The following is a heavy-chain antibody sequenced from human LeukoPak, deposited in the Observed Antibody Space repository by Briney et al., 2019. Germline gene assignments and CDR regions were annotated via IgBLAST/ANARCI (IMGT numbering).Heavy chain of an antibody. D-gene: IGHD2-15*01. CDR3: ARDPPMCSGGSCYYFDY. CDR1: GFTFSSYA. Sequence: GGSLRLSCAASGFTFSSYAMHWVRQAPGKGLEWVAVISYDGSNKYYADSVKGRFTISRDNSKNALYLQMNSLRAEDTAVYYCARDPPMCSGGSCYYFDYWGQGTLVTVSS. J-gene: IGHJ4*02. V-gene: IGHV3-30-3*01. CDR2: ISYDGSNK.